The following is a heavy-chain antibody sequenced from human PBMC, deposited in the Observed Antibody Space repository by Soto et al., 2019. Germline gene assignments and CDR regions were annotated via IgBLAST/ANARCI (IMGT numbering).Heavy chain of an antibody. Sequence: SETLSLTCAVSGFSISSGGYSWSWIRQPPGKGLEWIGYIYHSGSTYYNPSLKSRLTISVDRSKNQFSLKLSSVTAADTAVYYCARVPGPWGQGTLVTVSS. CDR1: GFSISSGGYS. J-gene: IGHJ5*02. V-gene: IGHV4-30-2*01. CDR2: IYHSGST. CDR3: ARVPGP.